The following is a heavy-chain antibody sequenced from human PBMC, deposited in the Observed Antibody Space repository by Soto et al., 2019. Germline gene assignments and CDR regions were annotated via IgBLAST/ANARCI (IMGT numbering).Heavy chain of an antibody. CDR3: AKVPHDGITYYYDSSGYYLDY. CDR1: GFTFSSYA. Sequence: GGSLRLSCAASGFTFSSYAMSWVRQAPGKGLEWVSAISGSGGSTYYADSVKGRFTISRDNSKNTLYLQMNSLRAEDTAVYYCAKVPHDGITYYYDSSGYYLDYWGQGTLVTVSS. CDR2: ISGSGGST. V-gene: IGHV3-23*01. J-gene: IGHJ4*02. D-gene: IGHD3-22*01.